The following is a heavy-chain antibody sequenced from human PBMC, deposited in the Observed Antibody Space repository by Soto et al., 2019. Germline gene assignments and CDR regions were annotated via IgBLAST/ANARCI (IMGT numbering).Heavy chain of an antibody. D-gene: IGHD6-25*01. CDR2: VYDSGLT. CDR3: ASAGSLYFYYCMDV. J-gene: IGHJ6*03. CDR1: GGSITGYS. V-gene: IGHV4-59*08. Sequence: QVQLQESGPGLVKPSETLSLTCTVSGGSITGYSWSWIRQPPGKGLEWLGYVYDSGLTNYNPSLKSRVIMALNMSKSQFSLQLSSLTAADTAVYYSASAGSLYFYYCMDVWGKGTTVTVSS.